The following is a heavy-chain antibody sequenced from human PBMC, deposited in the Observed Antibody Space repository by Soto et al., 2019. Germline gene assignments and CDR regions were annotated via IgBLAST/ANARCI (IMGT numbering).Heavy chain of an antibody. Sequence: GASVKVSCKASGYTFTSYGISWVRQAPGQGLEWMGWISAYNGNTNYAQKLQGRVTMTTDTSTSTAYMELRSLRSDDTAVYYCARAEYYDFWSATKTMGGAFDIWGQGTMVTVSS. CDR1: GYTFTSYG. D-gene: IGHD3-3*01. CDR2: ISAYNGNT. J-gene: IGHJ3*02. V-gene: IGHV1-18*01. CDR3: ARAEYYDFWSATKTMGGAFDI.